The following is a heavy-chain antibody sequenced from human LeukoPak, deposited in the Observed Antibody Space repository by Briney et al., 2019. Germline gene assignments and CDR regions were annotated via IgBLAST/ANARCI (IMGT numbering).Heavy chain of an antibody. CDR3: TPLSHPYFDWLLSPVLHDAFDI. Sequence: GGSLRLSCAASGFTFRDAWMTWVRQAPGKGLEWVGRIKSKTDGGTTDYAAPVKGRFTISRDDSKNTLYLQMNSLKTEDTAVYYCTPLSHPYFDWLLSPVLHDAFDIWGQGTMVTVSS. D-gene: IGHD3-9*01. CDR1: GFTFRDAW. J-gene: IGHJ3*02. CDR2: IKSKTDGGTT. V-gene: IGHV3-15*01.